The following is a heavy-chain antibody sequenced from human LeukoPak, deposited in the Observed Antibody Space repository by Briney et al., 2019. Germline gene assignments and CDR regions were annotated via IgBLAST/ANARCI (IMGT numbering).Heavy chain of an antibody. CDR1: GGSISSYY. J-gene: IGHJ4*02. CDR3: ARRESPYYFDY. V-gene: IGHV4-59*08. CDR2: IYYSGST. Sequence: PSETLSLTCTVSGGSISSYYWSWIRQPPGKGLEWIGYIYYSGSTNYNPSLKSRVTISVDTSKNQFSLKLSSVTAADTAVYYCARRESPYYFDYWGQGTLVTVSS.